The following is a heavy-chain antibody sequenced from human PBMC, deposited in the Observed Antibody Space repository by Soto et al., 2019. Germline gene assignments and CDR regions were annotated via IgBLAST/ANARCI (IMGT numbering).Heavy chain of an antibody. CDR2: TIPILGTS. Sequence: SVKVACKASGGSFSNYAIIWVRQAPGQGLEWVGGTIPILGTSDYAQKFRGRVTITADASTSTAYMELSSLRSEDTAVYYCARGQTYYYASSCYHRGVEDAFHICAQGTMVTVS. J-gene: IGHJ3*02. CDR3: ARGQTYYYASSCYHRGVEDAFHI. D-gene: IGHD3-22*01. CDR1: GGSFSNYA. V-gene: IGHV1-69*01.